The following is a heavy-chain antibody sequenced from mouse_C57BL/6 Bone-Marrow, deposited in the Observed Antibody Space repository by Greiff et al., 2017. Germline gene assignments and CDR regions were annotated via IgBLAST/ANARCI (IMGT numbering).Heavy chain of an antibody. J-gene: IGHJ3*01. D-gene: IGHD1-1*01. Sequence: VQLQQPGAELVMPGASVKLSCKASGYTFTSYWMHWVKQRPGQGLEWIGEIDPSDSYTNYNQKFKGKSTLTVDKSSSTAYMQLSSLTSEDSAVYYCARGPYYYGSSPWFAYWGQGTLVTVSA. CDR3: ARGPYYYGSSPWFAY. CDR1: GYTFTSYW. V-gene: IGHV1-69*01. CDR2: IDPSDSYT.